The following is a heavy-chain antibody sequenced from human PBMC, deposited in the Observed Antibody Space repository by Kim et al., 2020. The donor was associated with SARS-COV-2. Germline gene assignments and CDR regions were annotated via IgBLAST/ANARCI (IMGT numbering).Heavy chain of an antibody. CDR2: IYYSGST. J-gene: IGHJ5*02. CDR1: GGSISSSSYY. Sequence: SETLSLTCTVSGGSISSSSYYWGWIRQPPGKGLEWIGSIYYSGSTYYNPSLKSRVTISVDTSKNQFSLKLSSVTAADTAVYYCARGLPYDSSGYYPYNWFDPWGQGTLVTVSS. V-gene: IGHV4-39*01. D-gene: IGHD3-22*01. CDR3: ARGLPYDSSGYYPYNWFDP.